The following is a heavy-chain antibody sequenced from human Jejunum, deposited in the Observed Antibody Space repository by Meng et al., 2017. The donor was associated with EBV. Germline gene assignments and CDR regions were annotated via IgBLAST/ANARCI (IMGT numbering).Heavy chain of an antibody. CDR3: AHRRYLRGSWSFGDFDY. Sequence: QSTLKESCPSRVIPTQTLTLTCNFSGFSIDHNGVGVGWIRKLPGKAPEWLALIYWDNDKFYNPSLKSRLTIAKDTSKNQVVLTVTSMDPVDTAIYYCAHRRYLRGSWSFGDFDYWGQGTLVTVSS. CDR2: IYWDNDK. CDR1: GFSIDHNGVG. V-gene: IGHV2-5*02. D-gene: IGHD3-16*01. J-gene: IGHJ4*02.